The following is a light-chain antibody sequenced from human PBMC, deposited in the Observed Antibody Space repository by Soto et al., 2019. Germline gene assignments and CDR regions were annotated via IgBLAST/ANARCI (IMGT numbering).Light chain of an antibody. CDR2: DAS. CDR1: QSVSSY. Sequence: EIVLTQSPATLSLSPGERATLSCRASQSVSSYLAWYQQKPGQAPRLLINDASYMDTGIPARFSGSGSGTDFTLTISSLEPEDFAVYYCQQRSNWPSLTFGGGTTVEIK. CDR3: QQRSNWPSLT. J-gene: IGKJ4*01. V-gene: IGKV3-11*01.